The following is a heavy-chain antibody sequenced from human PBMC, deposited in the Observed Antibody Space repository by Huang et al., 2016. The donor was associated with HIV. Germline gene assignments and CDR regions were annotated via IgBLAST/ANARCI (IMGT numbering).Heavy chain of an antibody. J-gene: IGHJ5*02. CDR2: ILPICGTA. D-gene: IGHD5-18*01. CDR1: GGTFSSYA. V-gene: IGHV1-69*13. Sequence: QVLLVQSGAEVRKPGSSVKVSCTAFGGTFSSYAISWVRQAPGQGLEWMVGILPICGTANYTQKFQGRVTITVDESTNTGYMELTRLTSEDTAVYYCARTAYSYGFRQGYNWFDPWGQGTPVTVSS. CDR3: ARTAYSYGFRQGYNWFDP.